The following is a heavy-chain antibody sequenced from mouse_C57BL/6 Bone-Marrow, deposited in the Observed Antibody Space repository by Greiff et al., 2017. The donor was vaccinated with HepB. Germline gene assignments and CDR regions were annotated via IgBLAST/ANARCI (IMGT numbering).Heavy chain of an antibody. J-gene: IGHJ3*01. V-gene: IGHV14-4*01. CDR1: GFNIKDDY. Sequence: VQLQQSGAELVRPGASVKLSCTASGFNIKDDYMHWVKQRPEQGLEWIGWIDPENGDTEYASKFQGKATITADTSSNTAYLQLSSLTSEDTAVYYCTVITTVVGAYWGRGTLVTVSA. CDR3: TVITTVVGAY. CDR2: IDPENGDT. D-gene: IGHD1-1*01.